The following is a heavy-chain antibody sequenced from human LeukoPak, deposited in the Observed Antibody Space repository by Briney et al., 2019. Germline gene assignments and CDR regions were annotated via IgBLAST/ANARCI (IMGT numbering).Heavy chain of an antibody. D-gene: IGHD6-6*01. J-gene: IGHJ4*02. CDR1: GYTFTSYY. CDR3: ATVSIAARPGFDY. Sequence: ASVKVSCKASGYTFTSYYMHWVRQAPGQGLEWMGIINPSGGSTSYAEKFQGRVTITADTSTDTAYMELSSLRSEDTAVYYCATVSIAARPGFDYWGQGTLVTVSS. CDR2: INPSGGST. V-gene: IGHV1-46*01.